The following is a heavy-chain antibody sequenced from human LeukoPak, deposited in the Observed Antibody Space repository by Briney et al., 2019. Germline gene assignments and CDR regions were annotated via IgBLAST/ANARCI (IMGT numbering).Heavy chain of an antibody. V-gene: IGHV3-30*18. Sequence: GGSLRLSCAASGFTLSTYGMHWVRQAPGKGLEWVAMISHDGNSKQYADFAKGRFTISRDNSKNTLYLQMNSLTTEDTAVYYCAKVFRSAYSIPDAFDIWGQGTMVTVSS. CDR1: GFTLSTYG. CDR2: ISHDGNSK. J-gene: IGHJ3*02. CDR3: AKVFRSAYSIPDAFDI. D-gene: IGHD3-16*01.